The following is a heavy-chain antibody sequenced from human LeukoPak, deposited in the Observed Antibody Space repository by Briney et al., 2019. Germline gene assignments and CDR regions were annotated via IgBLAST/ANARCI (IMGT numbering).Heavy chain of an antibody. D-gene: IGHD3-16*01. V-gene: IGHV1-2*02. J-gene: IGHJ4*02. CDR3: ARDLWGLGYFDY. Sequence: SVKVSCKASGYTFTGYYMHWVRQAPGQGLEWMGWINPNSGGTNYAQKFQGRVTMTRDTSISTAYMELSRLRSDDTAVYYCARDLWGLGYFDYWGQGTLVTVSS. CDR2: INPNSGGT. CDR1: GYTFTGYY.